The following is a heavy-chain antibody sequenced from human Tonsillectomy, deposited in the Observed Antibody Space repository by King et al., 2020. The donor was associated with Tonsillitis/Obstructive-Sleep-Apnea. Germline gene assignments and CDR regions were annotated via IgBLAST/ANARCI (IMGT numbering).Heavy chain of an antibody. Sequence: VQLVEAGAEVKKAGESLRISCKGAGSSFTSYWISWVRQMPGKGLEWMGRIDPSDSYTNYSPSFQGHVTISADKSISTAYLQWSSLKASDTAMYDCARLDVSGTFPHYYYYGMDVWGQGTTVTVSS. CDR3: ARLDVSGTFPHYYYYGMDV. V-gene: IGHV5-10-1*03. CDR1: GSSFTSYW. CDR2: IDPSDSYT. D-gene: IGHD3-16*01. J-gene: IGHJ6*02.